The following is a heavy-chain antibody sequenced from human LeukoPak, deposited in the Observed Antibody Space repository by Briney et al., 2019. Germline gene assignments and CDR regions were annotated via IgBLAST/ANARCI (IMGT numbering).Heavy chain of an antibody. CDR2: ISATSNT. V-gene: IGHV1-18*01. J-gene: IGHJ4*02. Sequence: ASVKVSCKASGYTFVNYGISWVRQAPGQGLEWMGWISATSNTIYRQKFQGRVTMTTDTSTNTAYMELRSLRSDDTAVYFCARELGLSNSYSSSPFDFWGQGTLVTVSS. CDR3: ARELGLSNSYSSSPFDF. CDR1: GYTFVNYG. D-gene: IGHD6-6*01.